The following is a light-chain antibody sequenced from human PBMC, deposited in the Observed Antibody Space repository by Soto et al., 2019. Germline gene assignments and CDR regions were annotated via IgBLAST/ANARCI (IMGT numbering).Light chain of an antibody. CDR1: QSLKSD. J-gene: IGKJ4*01. Sequence: ETVMTQSPATLSMSPGERATLSCRASQSLKSDLAWYQQQPGQAPRLLIYGASTRATGIPGRFSGSGSGTEFTLTISSLQSEDFAVYYCQQYNSWPLTFGGGTKVDIK. CDR2: GAS. V-gene: IGKV3-15*01. CDR3: QQYNSWPLT.